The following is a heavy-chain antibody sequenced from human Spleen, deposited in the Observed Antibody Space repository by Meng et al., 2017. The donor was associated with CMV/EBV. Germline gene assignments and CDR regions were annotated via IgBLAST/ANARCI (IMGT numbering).Heavy chain of an antibody. V-gene: IGHV6-1*01. J-gene: IGHJ3*02. Sequence: SQTLSLTCGISGDSVSSKYSAWNWIRQSPSRGVEWLGRTYFRSKWFNDYAVSVKGRITINSGTSKNQFSLRLDSVTLEDTALYYCARLQYSSGHDVFDMWGHGTMVTVSS. CDR1: GDSVSSKYSA. D-gene: IGHD6-19*01. CDR3: ARLQYSSGHDVFDM. CDR2: TYFRSKWFN.